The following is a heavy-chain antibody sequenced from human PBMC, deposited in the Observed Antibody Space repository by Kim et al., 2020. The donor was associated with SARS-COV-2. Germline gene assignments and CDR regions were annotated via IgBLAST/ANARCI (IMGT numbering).Heavy chain of an antibody. Sequence: SETLSLTCSVSGGSIRRYYWSWIRQPPGKGLEWIGYIYYSGSSDYNPSLMSRVTISVDTSKNQFSLTLSSVTAADTAVYFCAREEQLQAAIDIWG. V-gene: IGHV4-59*01. D-gene: IGHD6-19*01. CDR2: IYYSGSS. J-gene: IGHJ3*02. CDR3: AREEQLQAAIDI. CDR1: GGSIRRYY.